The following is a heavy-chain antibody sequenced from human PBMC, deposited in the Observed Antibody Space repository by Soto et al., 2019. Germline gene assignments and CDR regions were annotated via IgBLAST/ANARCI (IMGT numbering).Heavy chain of an antibody. CDR1: GFTFSSYA. CDR2: ISGSGGST. CDR3: AKVRTGGIPAAIDFDY. V-gene: IGHV3-23*01. D-gene: IGHD2-2*02. Sequence: GGSLRLSCAASGFTFSSYAMSWVRQAPGKGLEWVSAISGSGGSTYYADSVKGRFTISRDNSKNTLYLQMNSLRAEDTAVYYCAKVRTGGIPAAIDFDYWGQGTLVTVSS. J-gene: IGHJ4*02.